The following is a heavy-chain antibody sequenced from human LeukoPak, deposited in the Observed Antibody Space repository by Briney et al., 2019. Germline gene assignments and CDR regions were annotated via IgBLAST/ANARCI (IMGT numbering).Heavy chain of an antibody. CDR1: GGSFSGYY. CDR3: ARDESGSPPQAY. Sequence: SSNLCLSSAFYGGSFSGYYRSLIREPPGERLGVVGEINHSGITNSSSSLTTRVPITVDTSNNQFSLKPSSETAAVTAVYYCARDESGSPPQAYWGQGTLVTASS. CDR2: INHSGIT. V-gene: IGHV4-34*01. D-gene: IGHD1-26*01. J-gene: IGHJ4*02.